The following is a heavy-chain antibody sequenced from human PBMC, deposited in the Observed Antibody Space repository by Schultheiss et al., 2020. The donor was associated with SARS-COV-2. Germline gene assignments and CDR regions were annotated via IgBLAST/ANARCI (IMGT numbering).Heavy chain of an antibody. Sequence: ASVKVSCKASGYTFTGYYMHWVRQAPGQGLEWMGWINPNSGGTNYAQKFQGRVTITADESTSTAYMELSSLRSEDTAVYYCAREVAAAGTLLRVGDHYYYYYGMDVWGQGTTVTVSS. V-gene: IGHV1-2*02. J-gene: IGHJ6*02. D-gene: IGHD6-13*01. CDR3: AREVAAAGTLLRVGDHYYYYYGMDV. CDR1: GYTFTGYY. CDR2: INPNSGGT.